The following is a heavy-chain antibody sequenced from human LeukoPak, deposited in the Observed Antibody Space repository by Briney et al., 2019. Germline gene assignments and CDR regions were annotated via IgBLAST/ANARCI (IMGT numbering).Heavy chain of an antibody. D-gene: IGHD2-21*01. CDR3: ARDRNRIAMS. J-gene: IGHJ4*02. Sequence: PGGSLRLSCAVSGFTFSSYSLNWVRQAPGKGLEWLSYISSTSSTIYYADSVKGRFTISRDNAKNSLYLQMNSLRAEDTAVYYCARDRNRIAMSWGQGTLVTVSS. CDR2: ISSTSSTI. CDR1: GFTFSSYS. V-gene: IGHV3-48*04.